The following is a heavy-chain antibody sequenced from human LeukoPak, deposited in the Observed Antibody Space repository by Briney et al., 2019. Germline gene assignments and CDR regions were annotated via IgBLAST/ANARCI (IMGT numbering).Heavy chain of an antibody. CDR2: TYYSGTT. CDR1: GGSITNYF. V-gene: IGHV4-59*08. CDR3: ARHSGASPHYFDY. J-gene: IGHJ4*02. Sequence: SETLSLTCTVSGGSITNYFWTWIRQPPGKGLEWIGFTYYSGTTHYNPSLKSRVTMSVATSNNQFSLRLSSVTAADMAIYYCARHSGASPHYFDYWGQGALVTVSS. D-gene: IGHD1-26*01.